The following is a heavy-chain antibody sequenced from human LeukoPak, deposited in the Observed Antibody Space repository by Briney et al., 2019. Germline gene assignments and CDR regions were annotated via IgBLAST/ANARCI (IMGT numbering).Heavy chain of an antibody. Sequence: SETLSLTCTVSGGSISSGAYYWTWIRQHPGKGLEWIGYIYYSGSTNYNPSLKSRLTISVDTSKNQFSLKLSSVTAADTAVYYCVAYGGFRAFDVWGQGTMVTVSS. D-gene: IGHD4-23*01. CDR1: GGSISSGAYY. CDR3: VAYGGFRAFDV. J-gene: IGHJ3*01. CDR2: IYYSGST. V-gene: IGHV4-30-4*08.